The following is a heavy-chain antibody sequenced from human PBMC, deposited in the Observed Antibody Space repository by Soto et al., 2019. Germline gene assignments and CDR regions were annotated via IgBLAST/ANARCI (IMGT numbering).Heavy chain of an antibody. D-gene: IGHD3-22*01. J-gene: IGHJ4*02. CDR1: CGSGRNGTCY. CDR2: ICYSGSP. CDR3: ARGYEASSGYYYDY. Sequence: SETISFSCTVSCGSGRNGTCYWTWIGQAPGKGLEWIGDICYSGSPSYNHSLESRVIISVDTSNNQLSLKLSSVTAADPAVYYWARGYEASSGYYYDYWRQGTLVTVSS. V-gene: IGHV4-61*01.